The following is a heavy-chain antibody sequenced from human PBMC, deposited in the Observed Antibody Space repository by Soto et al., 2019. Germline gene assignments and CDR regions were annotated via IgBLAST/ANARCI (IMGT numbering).Heavy chain of an antibody. J-gene: IGHJ6*03. D-gene: IGHD1-7*01. V-gene: IGHV6-1*01. CDR1: GDSVSSNSAA. CDR2: TYYRSRWYN. CDR3: AGTTSHQWYYMDI. Sequence: SQTLSLTCVISGDSVSSNSAAWNWIRLSPSRGLEWLARTYYRSRWYNDYAVSVRSRITVNPDTSKNQFSLQLTSVTPEDTAVYYCAGTTSHQWYYMDIWGKGTTVTVSS.